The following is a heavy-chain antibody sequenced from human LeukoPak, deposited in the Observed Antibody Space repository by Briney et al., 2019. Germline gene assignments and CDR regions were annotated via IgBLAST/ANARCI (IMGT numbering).Heavy chain of an antibody. J-gene: IGHJ4*02. CDR2: INHSGST. Sequence: PSGTLSLTCAIYGGSFSNYYWTWIRQPPGKGLEWIGEINHSGSTNYNPSLKSRVTMSIDTSKNQFSLKLSSVTAADTAVYYCARSASTYYYDSSGYYFGYWGQGTLVTVSS. CDR1: GGSFSNYY. CDR3: ARSASTYYYDSSGYYFGY. V-gene: IGHV4-34*01. D-gene: IGHD3-22*01.